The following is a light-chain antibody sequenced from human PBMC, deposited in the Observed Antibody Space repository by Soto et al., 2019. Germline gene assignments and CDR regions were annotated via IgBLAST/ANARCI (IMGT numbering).Light chain of an antibody. CDR1: QSVSTS. Sequence: EVVLTQSPDTLSLSPGDRATLSYRASQSVSTSLGWYQPKFGQAPSLLIYDASKRATGLPARFSGSGSGTDFPLTIRSLEPEDFAVDYCKQRSYRPPGYAFGPGTRLEI. J-gene: IGKJ2*01. CDR3: KQRSYRPPGYA. V-gene: IGKV3-11*01. CDR2: DAS.